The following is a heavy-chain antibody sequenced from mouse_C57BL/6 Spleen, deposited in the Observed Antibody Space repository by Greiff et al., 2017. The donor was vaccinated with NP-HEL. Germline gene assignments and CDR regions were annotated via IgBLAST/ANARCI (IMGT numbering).Heavy chain of an antibody. J-gene: IGHJ4*01. CDR2: IWSDGST. Sequence: QVQLQQSGPGLVAPSQSLSITCTVSGFSLTSYGVHWVRQPPGKGLEWLLVIWSDGSTTYNSALKSKLSISKYNSKSQVFLKMNSLQTDDTAMYYCARQRLTGAMDYWGQGTSVTVSS. CDR1: GFSLTSYG. D-gene: IGHD4-1*01. CDR3: ARQRLTGAMDY. V-gene: IGHV2-6-1*01.